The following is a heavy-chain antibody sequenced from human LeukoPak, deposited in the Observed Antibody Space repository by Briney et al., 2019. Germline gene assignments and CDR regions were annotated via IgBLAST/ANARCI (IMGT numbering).Heavy chain of an antibody. J-gene: IGHJ4*02. D-gene: IGHD5-12*01. V-gene: IGHV4-34*01. CDR2: INHSGST. CDR1: GGSFSGYY. Sequence: SETLSLTCAVYGGSFSGYYWSWIRQPPGKGLEWIGEINHSGSTNYNPSLKSRVTISVDTSKNQFSLKLSSVTAADTVVYYCARGRLEDSGYDSHTYIDYWGQGTLVTVSS. CDR3: ARGRLEDSGYDSHTYIDY.